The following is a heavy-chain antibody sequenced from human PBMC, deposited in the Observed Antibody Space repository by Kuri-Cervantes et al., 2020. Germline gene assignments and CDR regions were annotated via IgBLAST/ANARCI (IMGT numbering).Heavy chain of an antibody. V-gene: IGHV3-13*01. Sequence: GESLKISCAASGFTFSSYDMHWVRQATGKGLEWVSAIGTAGDTYYPGSVKGRFTISRENAKNSLYLQMNSLRAGDTAVYYCARIHSDYTDYVDNPLGQGYFLDYWGQGALVTVSS. CDR2: IGTAGDT. D-gene: IGHD4-11*01. CDR3: ARIHSDYTDYVDNPLGQGYFLDY. CDR1: GFTFSSYD. J-gene: IGHJ4*02.